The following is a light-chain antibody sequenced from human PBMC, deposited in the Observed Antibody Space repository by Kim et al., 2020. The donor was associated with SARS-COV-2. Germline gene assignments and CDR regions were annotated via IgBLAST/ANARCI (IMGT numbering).Light chain of an antibody. V-gene: IGKV3-20*01. CDR2: GAA. CDR1: RSVGRSY. Sequence: PGDRATLCCRASRSVGRSYLAWDQQKPGQAPRLRIYGAASRATGIPDRVSGSGSGTEFTLTISRLEPEDFAVDYCQQYGSSPRTFGQGTKLEI. CDR3: QQYGSSPRT. J-gene: IGKJ2*01.